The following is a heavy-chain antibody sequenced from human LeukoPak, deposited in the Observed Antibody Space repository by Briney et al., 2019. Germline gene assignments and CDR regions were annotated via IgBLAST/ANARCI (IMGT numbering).Heavy chain of an antibody. CDR3: ATKEDDFWSGYYYYYMDV. D-gene: IGHD3-3*01. V-gene: IGHV3-11*01. CDR1: GFTFSDYY. Sequence: GGSLRLSCAASGFTFSDYYMSWIRQAPGKGLEWVSYISSSGSTIYYADSVKGRFTISRDNAKNSLYLQMNSLRAEDTAVCYCATKEDDFWSGYYYYYMDVWGKGTTVTVSS. CDR2: ISSSGSTI. J-gene: IGHJ6*03.